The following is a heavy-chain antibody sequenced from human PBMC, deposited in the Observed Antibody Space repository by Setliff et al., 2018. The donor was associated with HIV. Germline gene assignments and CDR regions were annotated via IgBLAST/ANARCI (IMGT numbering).Heavy chain of an antibody. CDR2: INPNSGGT. CDR1: GYTFTGYY. CDR3: ARDQNYGSGSYYTNNAFDI. Sequence: GASVKVSCKASGYTFTGYYIHVVRQAPGHGLDWMGRINPNSGGTNYAQKFQGRVTVARDTSASTAYVELSSLRSEDTAVYYCARDQNYGSGSYYTNNAFDIWGQGTMVTVSS. J-gene: IGHJ3*02. D-gene: IGHD3-10*01. V-gene: IGHV1-2*06.